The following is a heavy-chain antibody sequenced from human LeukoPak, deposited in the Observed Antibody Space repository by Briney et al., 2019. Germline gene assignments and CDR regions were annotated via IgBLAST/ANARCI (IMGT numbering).Heavy chain of an antibody. D-gene: IGHD4-11*01. CDR3: ARGSYSIYYMDV. J-gene: IGHJ6*03. Sequence: ASVKVSCKASGYTFTSYGISWVRQPPEQGLEWMGWISGYNGNTNYAQNLQGRVTMTTDTSTSTAYMELRSLRSDDTAVYYCARGSYSIYYMDVWGKGTTVTVSS. V-gene: IGHV1-18*01. CDR1: GYTFTSYG. CDR2: ISGYNGNT.